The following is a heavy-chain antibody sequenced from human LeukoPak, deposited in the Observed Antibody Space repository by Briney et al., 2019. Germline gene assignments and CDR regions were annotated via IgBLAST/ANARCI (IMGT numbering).Heavy chain of an antibody. V-gene: IGHV1-8*03. D-gene: IGHD1/OR15-1a*01. CDR2: MNPNSGNT. Sequence: ASVKVSCKASGCTFIRYDINWVRQATGQGLEWMGWMNPNSGNTGYAQKFQGRVTITRNTSTSTAYMELSSLRSEDTAVYYCARVLSGTTRGGWFDPWGQGTLVTVSS. CDR3: ARVLSGTTRGGWFDP. J-gene: IGHJ5*02. CDR1: GCTFIRYD.